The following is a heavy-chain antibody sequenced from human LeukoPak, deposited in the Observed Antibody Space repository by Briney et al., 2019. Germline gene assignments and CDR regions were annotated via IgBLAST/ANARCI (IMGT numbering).Heavy chain of an antibody. CDR1: GGSISSDDYY. CDR3: ARRSTAMVTYYFDY. V-gene: IGHV4-31*03. Sequence: SETLSLTCTVSGGSISSDDYYWSWIPQHPGKDLDWIGYIYYSGNTYYYPSLKSRVTISVDTSKNQFSLKLSSGTAADTAVYYSARRSTAMVTYYFDYWGQGTLVTVSS. CDR2: IYYSGNT. D-gene: IGHD5-18*01. J-gene: IGHJ4*02.